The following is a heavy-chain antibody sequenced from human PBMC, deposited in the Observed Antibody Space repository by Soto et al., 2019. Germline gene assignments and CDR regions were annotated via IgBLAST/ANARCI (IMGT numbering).Heavy chain of an antibody. Sequence: GGSLRLSCAASGFTFSFYAMSLVRQAPGKGLEWVSAISAGGSGTYYADSVTGRFTISRDSSTNTLYLQMNSLRAEDTAVYYCAKEKGLSLPFDYWGQGTLVTVSS. V-gene: IGHV3-23*01. CDR2: ISAGGSGT. D-gene: IGHD1-26*01. J-gene: IGHJ4*02. CDR1: GFTFSFYA. CDR3: AKEKGLSLPFDY.